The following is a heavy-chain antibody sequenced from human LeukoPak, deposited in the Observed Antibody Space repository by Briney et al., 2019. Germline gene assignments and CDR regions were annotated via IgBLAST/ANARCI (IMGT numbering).Heavy chain of an antibody. V-gene: IGHV1-3*01. J-gene: IGHJ4*02. CDR2: INAGNGST. Sequence: GASVKVSCKASGYTFTSYAMHWVRQAPGQRLEWMGWINAGNGSTKYSQKFQGRVTITRDTSASTAYMELSSLRSEDTAVYYCAGDYDILTGYYNFDYWGQGTLVTVSS. D-gene: IGHD3-9*01. CDR3: AGDYDILTGYYNFDY. CDR1: GYTFTSYA.